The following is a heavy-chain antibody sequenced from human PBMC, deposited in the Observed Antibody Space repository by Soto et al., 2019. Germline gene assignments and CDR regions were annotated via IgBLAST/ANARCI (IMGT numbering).Heavy chain of an antibody. CDR2: ISGSGDRT. CDR3: ANSDRGGSGNSNF. CDR1: GFAFNTYA. D-gene: IGHD3-10*01. Sequence: HPGGSLRLSCAASGFAFNTYAMDWVRQAPGKGLEWVSSISGSGDRTYYADSVKGRFTISRDNSENTLYLEMNSLRAEDTAVYYCANSDRGGSGNSNFWGQGTLVTVSS. V-gene: IGHV3-23*01. J-gene: IGHJ4*02.